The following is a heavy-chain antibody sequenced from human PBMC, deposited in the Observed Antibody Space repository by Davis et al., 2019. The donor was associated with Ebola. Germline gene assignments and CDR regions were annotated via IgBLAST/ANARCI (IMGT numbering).Heavy chain of an antibody. CDR2: ISSSSSTI. Sequence: GESLKISCAASGFTFSSYSMNWVRQAPGKGLEWVSYISSSSSTIYYADSVKGRFTISRDNAKNSLYLQMNSLQTEDTGVYYCSGSGRWMDVWGKGTTVTVSS. D-gene: IGHD6-19*01. V-gene: IGHV3-48*01. CDR1: GFTFSSYS. CDR3: SGSGRWMDV. J-gene: IGHJ6*04.